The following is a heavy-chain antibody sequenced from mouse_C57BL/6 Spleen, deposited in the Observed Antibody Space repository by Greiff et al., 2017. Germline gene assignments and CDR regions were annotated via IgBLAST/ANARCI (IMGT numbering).Heavy chain of an antibody. V-gene: IGHV3-6*01. CDR1: GYSITSGYY. CDR2: ISYDGSN. D-gene: IGHD2-3*01. Sequence: VQLKESGPGLVKPSQSLSLTCSVTGYSITSGYYWNWIRQFPGNKLEWMGYISYDGSNNYNPSLKNRISITRDTSKNQFFLKLNSVTTEDTATYYCARDYDGYLAWFAYWGQGTLVTVSA. CDR3: ARDYDGYLAWFAY. J-gene: IGHJ3*01.